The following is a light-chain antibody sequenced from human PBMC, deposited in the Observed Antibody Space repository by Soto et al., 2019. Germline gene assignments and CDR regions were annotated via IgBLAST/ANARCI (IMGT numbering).Light chain of an antibody. J-gene: IGKJ1*01. CDR3: QHYNSYSEA. Sequence: DMQMSQSPSSXSXXGXXXXXXXXGASQTISSWLAWYQQKPGKAPKLLIYKASTLKSGVPSRFSGSGSGTEFTLTISSLQPDDFATYYCQHYNSYSEAFGQGTKVDI. CDR1: QTISSW. CDR2: KAS. V-gene: IGKV1-5*03.